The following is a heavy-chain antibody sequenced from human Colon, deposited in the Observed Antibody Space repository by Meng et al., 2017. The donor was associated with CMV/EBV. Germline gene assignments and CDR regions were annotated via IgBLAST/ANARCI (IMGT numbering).Heavy chain of an antibody. CDR1: GDTFSTHA. J-gene: IGHJ1*01. Sequence: VKVSCKASGDTFSTHAITWVRQAPGGGLEWMGASIPLLGTPVYAQKFQGRISISADRSTRTAYMELSSLRSEDTAIYYCARGGPSAAAGRGYFQYWGQGTLVTVSS. CDR2: SIPLLGTP. CDR3: ARGGPSAAAGRGYFQY. V-gene: IGHV1-69*10. D-gene: IGHD6-13*01.